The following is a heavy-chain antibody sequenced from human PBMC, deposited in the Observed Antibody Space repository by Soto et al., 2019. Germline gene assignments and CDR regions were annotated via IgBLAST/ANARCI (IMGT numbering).Heavy chain of an antibody. CDR3: ARAPKVSGSSQTRPDY. Sequence: SETLSLTXSIYSGSFSGYYWSWIRQPPGKGLEWIGEISQSGNTNYSPSLKSRVSISIDTSKKQFSLNLASVSAADTAVYYCARAPKVSGSSQTRPDYWGQGTLVTVSS. J-gene: IGHJ4*02. V-gene: IGHV4-34*01. CDR1: SGSFSGYY. D-gene: IGHD6-6*01. CDR2: ISQSGNT.